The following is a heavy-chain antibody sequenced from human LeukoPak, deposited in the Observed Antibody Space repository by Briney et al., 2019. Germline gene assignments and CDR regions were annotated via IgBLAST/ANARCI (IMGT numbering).Heavy chain of an antibody. CDR3: ARHVKLFRDSFDY. Sequence: SETLSLTCTVSGGSISSYYWSWIRQPPGKGLEWIGYIYYSGSTNYNPSLKSRVTISVDTSKNQFSLKLSSVTAADTAVYYCARHVKLFRDSFDYWGQGTLVTVSS. V-gene: IGHV4-59*08. D-gene: IGHD3-10*02. CDR2: IYYSGST. J-gene: IGHJ4*02. CDR1: GGSISSYY.